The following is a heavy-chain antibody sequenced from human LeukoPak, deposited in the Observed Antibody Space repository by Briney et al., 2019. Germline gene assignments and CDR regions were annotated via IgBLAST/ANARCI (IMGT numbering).Heavy chain of an antibody. CDR2: VAFDGRT. Sequence: SETLSLTCAVYGGSFSGYYWSWIRRPPGKGLEWIGYVAFDGRTVYNPSLRSRLTMSVDPSMGQFSLSLTSVTAADTAVYYCARLPDISGWPFDCWGQGTLVTVSS. J-gene: IGHJ4*02. D-gene: IGHD6-19*01. CDR3: ARLPDISGWPFDC. V-gene: IGHV4-34*11. CDR1: GGSFSGYY.